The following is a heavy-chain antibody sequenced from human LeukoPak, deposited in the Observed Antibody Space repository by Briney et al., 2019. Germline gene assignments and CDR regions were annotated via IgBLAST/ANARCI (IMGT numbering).Heavy chain of an antibody. J-gene: IGHJ6*02. CDR3: ASDSPYYGMDV. CDR2: INSDGSAT. Sequence: GGSLRLSCAASGFPYSSYWMHWVRQVPGKGLLWVSRINSDGSATIYADSVRGRFTISRDNAKNTLYLQMSGLRVEDTAVYRCASDSPYYGMDVWGQGTTVTVSS. V-gene: IGHV3-74*01. CDR1: GFPYSSYW.